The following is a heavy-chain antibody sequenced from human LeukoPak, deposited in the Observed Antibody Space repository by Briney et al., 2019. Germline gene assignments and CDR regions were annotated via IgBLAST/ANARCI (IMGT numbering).Heavy chain of an antibody. J-gene: IGHJ4*02. D-gene: IGHD1-1*01. CDR3: ARVGTTGLD. V-gene: IGHV3-74*01. Sequence: VGSLRLSCAASGFTFSSYWMHWVRQAPGKGLVWVSRINSDATTTSYADSVKGRFTVSRDNAKNTLYLQMNSLRAEDTAMYYCARVGTTGLDWGQGTLVTVSS. CDR1: GFTFSSYW. CDR2: INSDATTT.